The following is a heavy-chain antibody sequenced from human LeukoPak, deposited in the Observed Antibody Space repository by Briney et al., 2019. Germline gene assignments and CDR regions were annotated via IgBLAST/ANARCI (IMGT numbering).Heavy chain of an antibody. Sequence: SETLSLTCTVSGGSVPNFYWNWIRQSLGKRLEWIGYIYNSGSINYNPSLKSRVAISEDTSKNQLSLKLSSVTAADTAVYYCARATVAGAFDFWGQGTLVTVPS. V-gene: IGHV4-59*02. D-gene: IGHD6-19*01. CDR1: GGSVPNFY. CDR2: IYNSGSI. J-gene: IGHJ4*02. CDR3: ARATVAGAFDF.